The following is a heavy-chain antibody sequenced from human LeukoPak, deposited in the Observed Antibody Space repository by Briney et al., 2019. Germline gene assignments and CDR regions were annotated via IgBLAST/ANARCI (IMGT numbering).Heavy chain of an antibody. V-gene: IGHV4-38-2*01. J-gene: IGHJ6*03. CDR2: MYHSGST. CDR3: ARQGGSSRPYYYYYMDV. Sequence: PSETLSLTCAVSGYSISSGYYWGCFRQPPGKGLEWIASMYHSGSTYYNPSLKGRVTISVDKSKNQLSLKLSTVTAADTAVYYCARQGGSSRPYYYYYMDVWGKGTTVTVSS. D-gene: IGHD6-13*01. CDR1: GYSISSGYY.